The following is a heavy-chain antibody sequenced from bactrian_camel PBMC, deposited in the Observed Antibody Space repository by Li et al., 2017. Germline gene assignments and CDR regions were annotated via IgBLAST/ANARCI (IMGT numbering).Heavy chain of an antibody. CDR1: GFTFSSYW. CDR3: AADYRRAFGGSCDGFGY. D-gene: IGHD1*01. CDR2: VNIGGGTT. Sequence: HVQLVESGGGSVQPGGSLRLSCAASGFTFSSYWMYWVRQAPGKGLEWVSTVNIGGGTTYYADSVKGRFTISQDTAKNAVYLQMNNLRPEDTGIYYCAADYRRAFGGSCDGFGYWGQGTQVTVS. J-gene: IGHJ6*01. V-gene: IGHV3S1*01.